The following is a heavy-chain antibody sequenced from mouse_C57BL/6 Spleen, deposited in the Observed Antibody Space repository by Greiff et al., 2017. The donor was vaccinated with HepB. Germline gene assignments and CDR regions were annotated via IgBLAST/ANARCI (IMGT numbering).Heavy chain of an antibody. CDR1: GYTFTSYW. Sequence: QVQLQQPGAELVMPGASVKLSCKASGYTFTSYWMHWVKQRPGQGLEWIGETDPSDSYTNYNQKFKGKSTLTVDKSSSTAYMQLSSLTSEDSAVYYCARWNGNYRYFDYWGQGTTLTVSS. V-gene: IGHV1-69*01. D-gene: IGHD2-1*01. J-gene: IGHJ2*01. CDR3: ARWNGNYRYFDY. CDR2: TDPSDSYT.